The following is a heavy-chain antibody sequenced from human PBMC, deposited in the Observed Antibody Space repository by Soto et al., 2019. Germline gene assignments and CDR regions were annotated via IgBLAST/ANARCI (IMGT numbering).Heavy chain of an antibody. CDR2: IWNDGSNK. CDR3: ARDWSDGMDV. D-gene: IGHD3-3*01. V-gene: IGHV3-33*01. J-gene: IGHJ6*02. Sequence: ESGGGVVQPGRSLRLSCAASGFTFSHYGMHWVRQAPGKGLEWVAVIWNDGSNKYYADSVKGRFTISRDDSRNTVSLQMNSLRAEDTAVYYCARDWSDGMDVWGQGTTVTVSS. CDR1: GFTFSHYG.